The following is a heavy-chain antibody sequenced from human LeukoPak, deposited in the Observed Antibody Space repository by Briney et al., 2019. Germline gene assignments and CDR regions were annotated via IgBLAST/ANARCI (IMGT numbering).Heavy chain of an antibody. D-gene: IGHD3-22*01. V-gene: IGHV1-18*01. CDR1: GYTFTNYG. J-gene: IGHJ4*02. Sequence: GASVKVSCKASGYTFTNYGISWVRQAPGQGLEWMGWISAYTGNTNYAQNLQGRVTMTTDTSTSTAYMELRSLRSDDTAVYYCARSGVGYFYDTTDYYPLDYWGQGTLVTVSS. CDR2: ISAYTGNT. CDR3: ARSGVGYFYDTTDYYPLDY.